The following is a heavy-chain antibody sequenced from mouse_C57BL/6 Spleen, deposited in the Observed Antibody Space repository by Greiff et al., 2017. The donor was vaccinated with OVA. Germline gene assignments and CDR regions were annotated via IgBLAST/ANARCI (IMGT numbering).Heavy chain of an antibody. D-gene: IGHD1-1*01. CDR3: TCMYYYGSRYFDY. Sequence: QVQLKESGAELVRPGASVTLSCTASGYTFTDYEMHWVKQTPVHGLEWIGAIDPETGGTAYHQKFKGKAILTADKSSSTAYMELRSLPSEDSAVYYCTCMYYYGSRYFDYWGQGTTLTVSA. CDR2: IDPETGGT. V-gene: IGHV1-15*01. CDR1: GYTFTDYE. J-gene: IGHJ2*01.